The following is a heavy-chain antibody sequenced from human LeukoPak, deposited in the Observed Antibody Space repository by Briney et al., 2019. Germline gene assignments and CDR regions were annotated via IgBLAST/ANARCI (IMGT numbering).Heavy chain of an antibody. Sequence: GGSLRLSCAASGFTFSSYGMHWVRQAPGRGLEWVAVISYDGSNKYYADSVKGRFTISRDNSKNTLYLQMNSLRAEDTAVYYCASSRTTTRWFDPWGQGTLVTVSS. CDR3: ASSRTTTRWFDP. D-gene: IGHD4-17*01. CDR2: ISYDGSNK. V-gene: IGHV3-30*03. CDR1: GFTFSSYG. J-gene: IGHJ5*02.